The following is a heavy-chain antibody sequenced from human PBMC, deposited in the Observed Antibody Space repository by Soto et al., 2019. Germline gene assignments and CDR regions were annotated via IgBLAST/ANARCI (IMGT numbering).Heavy chain of an antibody. J-gene: IGHJ3*02. D-gene: IGHD3-9*01. CDR2: MNPNSGNT. V-gene: IGHV1-8*01. CDR1: GYTFTSYD. CDR3: ARVVPTYYDILTGYYRRGLSLSDI. Sequence: ASVKVSCKASGYTFTSYDINWVRQATGQGLEWMGWMNPNSGNTGYAQKFQGRVTMTRNTSISTAYMELSSLRSEDTAVYYCARVVPTYYDILTGYYRRGLSLSDICGQGTMVT.